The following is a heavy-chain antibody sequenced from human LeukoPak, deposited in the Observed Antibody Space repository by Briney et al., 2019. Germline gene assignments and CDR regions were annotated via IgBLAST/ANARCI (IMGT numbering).Heavy chain of an antibody. CDR1: GFTFSSYA. Sequence: GGSLRLSCAASGFTFSSYAMSWVRQAPGKGLEWVSAISGSGGSTYYADSVKGRFTISRDNSKNTLYLQMNSLRAEDTAVYYCAKGGGYYYDSSGSFDYWGQGTLVTVSS. J-gene: IGHJ4*02. CDR2: ISGSGGST. D-gene: IGHD3-22*01. V-gene: IGHV3-23*01. CDR3: AKGGGYYYDSSGSFDY.